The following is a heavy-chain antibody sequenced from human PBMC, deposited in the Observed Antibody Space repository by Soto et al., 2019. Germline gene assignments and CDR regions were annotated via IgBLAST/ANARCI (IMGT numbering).Heavy chain of an antibody. Sequence: ASVKVSCKASGYIFTNYDINWVRQATGQGLEWMGWMNPNSGNTGYAQKFQGRVTMTRNTSISTAYMELSSLRSEDTAVYYCARGLRAGTSNYYFYYYMDVWGKGTTVTVSS. CDR2: MNPNSGNT. D-gene: IGHD1-1*01. J-gene: IGHJ6*03. CDR1: GYIFTNYD. V-gene: IGHV1-8*01. CDR3: ARGLRAGTSNYYFYYYMDV.